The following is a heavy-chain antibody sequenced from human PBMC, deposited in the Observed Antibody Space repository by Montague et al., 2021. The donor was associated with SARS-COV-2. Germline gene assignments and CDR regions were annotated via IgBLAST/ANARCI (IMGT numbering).Heavy chain of an antibody. J-gene: IGHJ4*02. CDR2: ISWNSGSI. D-gene: IGHD6-19*01. V-gene: IGHV3-9*01. CDR3: AKDMGSGWYGSVDY. Sequence: SLRLSCAASGFTLDDYAMHWVRQAPGKGLEWVSGISWNSGSIGYADSVKGRFTISGDNAKNSLYLQMNSLRAEDTALYYCAKDMGSGWYGSVDYWGQGTLVTVSS. CDR1: GFTLDDYA.